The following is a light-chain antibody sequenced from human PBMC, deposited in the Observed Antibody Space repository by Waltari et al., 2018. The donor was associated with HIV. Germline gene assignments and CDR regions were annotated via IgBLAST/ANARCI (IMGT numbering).Light chain of an antibody. CDR3: QSYDSSLSGWV. CDR1: SPNIGAGYD. CDR2: GNS. V-gene: IGLV1-40*01. Sequence: QPVLTQPPSVSGAPGQRVTIPCTGSSPNIGAGYDVHSYQQLPGTAPKLLIYGNSNRPSGVPDRFSGSKSGTSASLAITGLQAEDEADYYCQSYDSSLSGWVFGGGTKLTVL. J-gene: IGLJ3*02.